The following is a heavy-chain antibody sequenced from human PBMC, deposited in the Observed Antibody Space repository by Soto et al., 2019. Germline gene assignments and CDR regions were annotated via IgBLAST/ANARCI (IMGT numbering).Heavy chain of an antibody. CDR1: GGSISSGDYY. CDR3: ARVWGGAFDF. CDR2: IYYSGST. V-gene: IGHV4-30-4*02. D-gene: IGHD3-10*01. Sequence: SETLSLTCTVSGGSISSGDYYWIWIRQPPGKGLEWIGYIYYSGSTYYNPSLKSRVTISVDTSKNQFSLKLSSVTAADTAVYYCARVWGGAFDFWGQGTMVTVSS. J-gene: IGHJ3*01.